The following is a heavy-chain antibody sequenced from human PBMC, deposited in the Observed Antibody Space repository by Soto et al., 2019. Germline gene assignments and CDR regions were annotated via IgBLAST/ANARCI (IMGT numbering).Heavy chain of an antibody. D-gene: IGHD3-22*01. Sequence: QLQLQESGSGQVKPSQTLSLTCAASGGSITTGDYSWNWIRQPPGRGLEWVGYIYDSGSTYYNPSLKSRATISVDRSKNHFSLKLSSVTAADTAVYYCARGRSTSGYPNFDPWGQGTLVTVSS. J-gene: IGHJ5*02. CDR2: IYDSGST. CDR3: ARGRSTSGYPNFDP. CDR1: GGSITTGDYS. V-gene: IGHV4-30-2*01.